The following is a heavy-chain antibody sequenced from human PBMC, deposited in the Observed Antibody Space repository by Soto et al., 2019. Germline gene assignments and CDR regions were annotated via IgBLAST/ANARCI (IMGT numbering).Heavy chain of an antibody. CDR1: GGSVSSGSYY. CDR2: IFYTGST. V-gene: IGHV4-61*01. J-gene: IGHJ6*02. CDR3: VRGQPHRMTICEGVIRCYDCRMDV. D-gene: IGHD3-3*02. Sequence: PSETLSLTCTVSGGSVSSGSYYWSWIRQPPGKGLEWIGYIFYTGSTNYNPSLKSRVTISVDTSKNQFSLNLSSVTAADTAVYFCVRGQPHRMTICEGVIRCYDCRMDVWGQGTTVTVYS.